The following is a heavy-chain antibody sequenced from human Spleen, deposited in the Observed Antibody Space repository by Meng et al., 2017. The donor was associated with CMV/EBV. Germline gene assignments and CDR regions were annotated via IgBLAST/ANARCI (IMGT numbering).Heavy chain of an antibody. V-gene: IGHV1-2*02. CDR3: ARGGDKTYYDFWSGPYYLDY. Sequence: GYYMHWVRQAPGQGLEWMGWINPNSGGTNYAQKFQGRVTMTRDTSISTAYMELSRLRSDDTAVYYCARGGDKTYYDFWSGPYYLDYWGQGTLVTVSS. CDR1: GYY. J-gene: IGHJ4*02. D-gene: IGHD3-3*01. CDR2: INPNSGGT.